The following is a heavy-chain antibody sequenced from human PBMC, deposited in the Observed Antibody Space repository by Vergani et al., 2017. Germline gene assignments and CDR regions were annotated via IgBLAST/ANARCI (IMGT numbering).Heavy chain of an antibody. Sequence: QVQLVESGGGLVKPGGSLRLSCAASGFTFSDYYMSWIRQAPGKGLEWVSYISSSSSYTNYADSVKGRFTISRDNAKNSLYLQMNSLGAEDTAVYYCARSYRHHDAFDIWGQGTMVTVSS. D-gene: IGHD1-1*01. CDR1: GFTFSDYY. V-gene: IGHV3-11*05. CDR2: ISSSSSYT. J-gene: IGHJ3*02. CDR3: ARSYRHHDAFDI.